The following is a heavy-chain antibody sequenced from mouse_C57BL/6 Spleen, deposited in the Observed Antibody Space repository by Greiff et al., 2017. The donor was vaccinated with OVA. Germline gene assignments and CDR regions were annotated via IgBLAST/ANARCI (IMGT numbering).Heavy chain of an antibody. Sequence: QVQLKESGAELVKPGASVKLSCKASGYTFTEYTIHWVKQRSGQGLEWIGWFYPGSGSIKYNEKFKDKATLTADKSSSTVYMELSRLTSEDSAVYCCARHEERATMVTTLFAYWGQGTLVTVSA. CDR2: FYPGSGSI. D-gene: IGHD2-2*01. CDR3: ARHEERATMVTTLFAY. J-gene: IGHJ3*01. V-gene: IGHV1-62-2*01. CDR1: GYTFTEYT.